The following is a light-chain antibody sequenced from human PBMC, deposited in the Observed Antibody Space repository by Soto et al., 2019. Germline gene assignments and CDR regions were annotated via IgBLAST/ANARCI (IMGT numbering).Light chain of an antibody. CDR2: GAS. CDR1: QSVSRN. Sequence: EIVMTQSPATLSVSPGERATLSCRASQSVSRNLAWSQQKPGQAPRLLIYGASTRATGIPARFSGSGSGTEFTLTISSLQSEDFAVYYCQQYNNWPWTFGQGTKVEIK. V-gene: IGKV3-15*01. J-gene: IGKJ1*01. CDR3: QQYNNWPWT.